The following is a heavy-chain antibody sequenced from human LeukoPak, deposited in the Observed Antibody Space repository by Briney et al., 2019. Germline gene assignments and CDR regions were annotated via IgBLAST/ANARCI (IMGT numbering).Heavy chain of an antibody. D-gene: IGHD3-9*01. V-gene: IGHV1-69*10. CDR1: GGTFSNYA. CDR2: IIPILGTA. CDR3: ARVKFVRYFDWLSPFDY. Sequence: SVKVSCKASGGTFSNYAISWVRQAPGQGLEWMGGIIPILGTANYAQKFQGRVTITADKSTSTAYMELSSLRSEDTAVYYCARVKFVRYFDWLSPFDYWGQGTLVTVSS. J-gene: IGHJ4*02.